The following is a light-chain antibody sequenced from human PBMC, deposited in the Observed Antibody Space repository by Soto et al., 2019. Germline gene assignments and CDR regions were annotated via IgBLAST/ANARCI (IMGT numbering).Light chain of an antibody. V-gene: IGKV3-20*01. J-gene: IGKJ1*01. CDR2: GAS. CDR1: QSFNSIY. Sequence: EIVLTQSPGTLSLSPGERATLSCRASQSFNSIYLAWYQQKPGQAPRLLIYGASSRATGIPDRFSGSGSGTDFTRTISRLEPEDFAVYYCHQYDSWTFGQGTKVDIK. CDR3: HQYDSWT.